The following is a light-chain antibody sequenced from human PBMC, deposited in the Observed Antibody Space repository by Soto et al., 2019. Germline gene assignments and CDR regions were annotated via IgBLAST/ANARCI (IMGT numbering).Light chain of an antibody. Sequence: QSALTQPASVSGSPGQSITISCTGTSSDVGGYNYVSWYQQHPGKAPKLMIYEVSNRPSGVSNRFSGSKSGKTASLTISGLQAEDEADYYCSSYTTSSTHWVFGGGTKVTVL. CDR1: SSDVGGYNY. CDR2: EVS. V-gene: IGLV2-14*01. J-gene: IGLJ3*02. CDR3: SSYTTSSTHWV.